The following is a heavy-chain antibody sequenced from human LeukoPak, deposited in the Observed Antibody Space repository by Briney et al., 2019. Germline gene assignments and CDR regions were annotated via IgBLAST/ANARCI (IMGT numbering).Heavy chain of an antibody. CDR3: ATRGYGDYPWYFDL. CDR2: ISAYNGNT. CDR1: GYTFTSYG. V-gene: IGHV1-18*01. D-gene: IGHD4-17*01. J-gene: IGHJ2*01. Sequence: ASVKVSCKASGYTFTSYGISRVRQAPGQGLEWMGWISAYNGNTNYAQKLQGRVTMTTDTSTSTAYMELRSLRSDDTAVYYCATRGYGDYPWYFDLWGRGTLVTVSS.